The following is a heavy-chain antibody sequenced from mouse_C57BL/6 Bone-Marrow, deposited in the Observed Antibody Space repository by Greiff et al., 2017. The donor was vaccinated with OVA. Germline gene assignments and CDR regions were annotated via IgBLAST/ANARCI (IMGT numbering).Heavy chain of an antibody. D-gene: IGHD2-10*02. V-gene: IGHV5-4*01. CDR2: ISDGGSYT. CDR1: GFTFSSYA. J-gene: IGHJ3*01. CDR3: ARDWSIFAY. Sequence: EVKLMESGGGLVQPGGSLKLSCAASGFTFSSYAMSWVRQTPEKRLEWVATISDGGSYTYYPDNVKGRFTISRNNAKNNLYLQMSHLKTEDTAMYYCARDWSIFAYWGQGTLVTVSA.